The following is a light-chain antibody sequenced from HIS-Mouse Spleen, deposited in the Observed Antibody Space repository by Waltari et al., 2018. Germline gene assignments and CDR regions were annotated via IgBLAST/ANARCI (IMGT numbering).Light chain of an antibody. J-gene: IGLJ2*01. CDR3: SSYAGSNVV. Sequence: SYELTQPPSVSVSPGQTASITCSGDKLGDKYACWYQQKPGQSPVLVIYQDSKRPSGIPERFSGSNSGNTASLTVSGLQAEDEADYYCSSYAGSNVVFGGGTKLTVL. V-gene: IGLV3-1*01. CDR2: QDS. CDR1: KLGDKY.